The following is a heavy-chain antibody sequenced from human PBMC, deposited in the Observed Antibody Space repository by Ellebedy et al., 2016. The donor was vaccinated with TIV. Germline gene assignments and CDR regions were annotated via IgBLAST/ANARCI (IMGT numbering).Heavy chain of an antibody. CDR1: GGSFSGYY. J-gene: IGHJ4*02. CDR3: AEGRSGWYYFDY. V-gene: IGHV4-34*01. Sequence: SETLSLTCAVYGGSFSGYYWSWVRQPPGKGLEWIGEVNQSGRTNYHPSLKSRVTISVDTSKNQFSLRLSSVTDAETAVYYCAEGRSGWYYFDYWGQGTLVTVSS. D-gene: IGHD6-19*01. CDR2: VNQSGRT.